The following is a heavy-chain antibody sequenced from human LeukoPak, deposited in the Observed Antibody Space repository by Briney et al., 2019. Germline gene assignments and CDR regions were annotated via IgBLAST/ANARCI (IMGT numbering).Heavy chain of an antibody. J-gene: IGHJ4*02. CDR2: IRYDGSNK. CDR1: GFTFSSYG. Sequence: GGSLRLSCVASGFTFSSYGMHWVRQAPGKGLEWVAFIRYDGSNKYYADSVKGRFTISRDNSKNTLYLQMNSLRAEDTAVYYCAGIFLEWLATDYWGQGTLVTVSS. D-gene: IGHD3-3*01. CDR3: AGIFLEWLATDY. V-gene: IGHV3-30*02.